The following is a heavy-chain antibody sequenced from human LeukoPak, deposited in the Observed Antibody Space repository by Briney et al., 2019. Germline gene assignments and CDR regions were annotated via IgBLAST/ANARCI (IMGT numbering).Heavy chain of an antibody. Sequence: SETLSLTCTVSGGSISSGDYYWSWIRQPPGKGLEWIGYIYYSGSTYYNPSLKSRVTISVDTSKNQFSLKLSSVTAADTAVYYCARASAPYYYDSSGHYPFDYWGQGTLVTVSS. V-gene: IGHV4-30-4*01. J-gene: IGHJ4*02. D-gene: IGHD3-22*01. CDR2: IYYSGST. CDR3: ARASAPYYYDSSGHYPFDY. CDR1: GGSISSGDYY.